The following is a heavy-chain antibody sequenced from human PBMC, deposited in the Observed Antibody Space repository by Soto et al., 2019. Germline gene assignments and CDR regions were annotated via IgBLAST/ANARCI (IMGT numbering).Heavy chain of an antibody. CDR1: GFSVSSNS. D-gene: IGHD3-9*01. J-gene: IGHJ4*02. Sequence: PGGSLRLSCAASGFSVSSNSMSWVRQAPGKGLEWVSVIHSDVTTYYADSVKGRFIISRDNSKNTLYLQMNSLRAEDTAVYYCAKAPLLRYFGWLSPRSASCFDYWGQGTLVTVSS. CDR3: AKAPLLRYFGWLSPRSASCFDY. V-gene: IGHV3-53*01. CDR2: IHSDVTT.